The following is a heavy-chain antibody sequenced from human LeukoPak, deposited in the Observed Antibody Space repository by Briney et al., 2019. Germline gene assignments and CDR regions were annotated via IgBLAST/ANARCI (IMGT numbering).Heavy chain of an antibody. V-gene: IGHV3-23*01. Sequence: PGGSLRLSCAASGFTFSSYAMSWVRQAPGRGLEWVSAISGSGGSTYYADSVKGRFTISRDNSKNTLYLQMNSLRGEDTAVYYCAKDGWELLLVHDWGQGTLVTVSS. CDR1: GFTFSSYA. CDR2: ISGSGGST. D-gene: IGHD1-26*01. J-gene: IGHJ4*02. CDR3: AKDGWELLLVHD.